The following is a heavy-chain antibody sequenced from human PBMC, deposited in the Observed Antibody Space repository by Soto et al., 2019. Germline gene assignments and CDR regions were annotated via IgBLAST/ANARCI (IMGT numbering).Heavy chain of an antibody. CDR2: ISSRSSIK. Sequence: EVQLVESGGGLVQPGGSLRLSCAVSGFNFSLYTMNWVRQAPGKGLEWVSYISSRSSIKYYAGSVKGRFTISRDNAENSLYLLMSSLRAEDTAVSYCAREGELGVSSASDFYFDYWGQGALVTVSS. D-gene: IGHD3-16*02. CDR1: GFNFSLYT. CDR3: AREGELGVSSASDFYFDY. J-gene: IGHJ4*02. V-gene: IGHV3-48*01.